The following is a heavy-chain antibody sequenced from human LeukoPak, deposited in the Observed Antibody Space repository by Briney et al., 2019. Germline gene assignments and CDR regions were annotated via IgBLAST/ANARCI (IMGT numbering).Heavy chain of an antibody. J-gene: IGHJ4*02. V-gene: IGHV3-23*01. CDR1: GFTFSGYA. D-gene: IGHD3-22*01. CDR2: ISGSAGST. CDR3: AKLRHFYDSTGYSRFPY. Sequence: PGGSLRLSXAASGFTFSGYAMGWARQAPGKGLEWVSAISGSAGSTYYADSVKGRFTISRDNSKNSLYLQMDSLRAEDTAVYYCAKLRHFYDSTGYSRFPYWGQGTLVTVSS.